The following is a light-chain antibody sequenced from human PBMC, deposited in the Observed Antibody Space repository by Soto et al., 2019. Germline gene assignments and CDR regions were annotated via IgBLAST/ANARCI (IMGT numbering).Light chain of an antibody. CDR1: RFLSSSY. J-gene: IGKJ2*01. CDR2: AAS. Sequence: EIVLTQSPGTLSLSPGERATLSSRASRFLSSSYVVWYQQKPGQAPRLLIYAASRRATGIPDRFSGSGSATEYTLTISILEPEDSAVYYCQQQGTFGQGTKLEIK. V-gene: IGKV3-20*01. CDR3: QQQGT.